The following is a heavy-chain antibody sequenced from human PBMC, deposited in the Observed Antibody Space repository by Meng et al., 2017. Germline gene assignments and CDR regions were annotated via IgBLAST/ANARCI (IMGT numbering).Heavy chain of an antibody. Sequence: QLQRQQPGPGLVQPPPPLSLICAITGYSVTSNGAAWNWIRQSPSRGLEWLGRAYYRSKWYHDYAESVKSRISIDPDTSKNQFSLQLRSVTPEDSAVYYCTRGSYSFDSWGQRTLVTVSS. J-gene: IGHJ4*02. CDR2: AYYRSKWYH. D-gene: IGHD1-26*01. CDR1: GYSVTSNGAA. CDR3: TRGSYSFDS. V-gene: IGHV6-1*01.